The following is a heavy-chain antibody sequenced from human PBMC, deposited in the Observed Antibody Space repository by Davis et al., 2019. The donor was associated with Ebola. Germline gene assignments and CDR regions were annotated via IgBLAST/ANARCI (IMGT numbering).Heavy chain of an antibody. J-gene: IGHJ4*02. CDR2: LSGSGSTK. V-gene: IGHV3-23*01. Sequence: GESLKISCAASGFTFSSFAMSWVRQAPGKGLEWVSSLSGSGSTKYYADSVKGRFTISRDNSENTLYLQMNYLRAEDTAVYYCARDRGAGGSDYWGQGTLVTVSS. CDR3: ARDRGAGGSDY. CDR1: GFTFSSFA. D-gene: IGHD3-10*01.